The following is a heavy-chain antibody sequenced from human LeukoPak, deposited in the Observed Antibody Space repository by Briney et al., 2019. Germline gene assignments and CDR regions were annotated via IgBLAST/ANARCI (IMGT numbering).Heavy chain of an antibody. J-gene: IGHJ4*02. CDR2: ISSSSSYT. D-gene: IGHD3-10*01. V-gene: IGHV3-11*05. Sequence: GGSLRLSCAASGFTFSDYYMSWIRQAPGKGLEWVSYISSSSSYTNYADSVKGRFTISRDNAKNSLYLQMNSLRAEDTAVYYCARALGYYGSGSTFDYWGQGTLVTVSS. CDR3: ARALGYYGSGSTFDY. CDR1: GFTFSDYY.